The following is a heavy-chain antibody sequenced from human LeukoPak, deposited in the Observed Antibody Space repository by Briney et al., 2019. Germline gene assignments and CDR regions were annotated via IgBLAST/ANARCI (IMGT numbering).Heavy chain of an antibody. CDR2: IDTADYT. V-gene: IGHV3-66*01. J-gene: IGHJ6*02. Sequence: GGSLRLCCAASGFTVSSNYIYWVRQAPGKGLEWVSFIDTADYTYYAESVKGRFTISRDNSKNTLHLQMNSLRVEDTAVYYCARARGYSYGRYYNGMDVWGQGTTVTVSS. CDR1: GFTVSSNY. D-gene: IGHD5-18*01. CDR3: ARARGYSYGRYYNGMDV.